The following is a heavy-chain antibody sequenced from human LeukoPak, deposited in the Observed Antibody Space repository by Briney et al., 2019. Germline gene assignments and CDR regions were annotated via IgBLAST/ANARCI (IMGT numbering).Heavy chain of an antibody. Sequence: GASVKVSCKASGYTFTNYNINWVRQATGQGLEWMGWISAYNGNTNYAQKLQGRVTMTTDTSTSTAYMELRSLRSDDTAVYYCARGIVGATAYYYYMDVWGKGTTVTVSS. CDR3: ARGIVGATAYYYYMDV. J-gene: IGHJ6*03. CDR2: ISAYNGNT. D-gene: IGHD1-26*01. CDR1: GYTFTNYN. V-gene: IGHV1-18*01.